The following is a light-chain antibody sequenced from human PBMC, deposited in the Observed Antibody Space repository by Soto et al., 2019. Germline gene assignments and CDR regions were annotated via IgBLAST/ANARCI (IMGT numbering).Light chain of an antibody. V-gene: IGKV3-15*01. CDR2: GAS. J-gene: IGKJ3*01. CDR3: QQDNNWPPWT. Sequence: EILMTQSPATLSVSPGERATLSCRASQSVSSNLAWYQQKPGQAPRLLIYGASTRATGIPARFSGSRSGTEFTLTISSLQSEDFAVYYCQQDNNWPPWTFGPGTKGDIK. CDR1: QSVSSN.